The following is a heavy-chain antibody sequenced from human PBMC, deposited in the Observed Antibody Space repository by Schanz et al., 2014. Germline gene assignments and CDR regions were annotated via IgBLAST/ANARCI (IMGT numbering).Heavy chain of an antibody. D-gene: IGHD6-19*01. CDR2: ISANGGST. Sequence: EVQVVESGGDLVQPGGSLRLSCEVSGSIFSNYAMNWVRQAPGKGLEWVSGISANGGSTHYADSVKGRFTISRDNSKNTLYLQMNSLRPEDTAVYYCGRDYSGGALDYWGQGTLVTVSS. J-gene: IGHJ4*02. CDR1: GSIFSNYA. CDR3: GRDYSGGALDY. V-gene: IGHV3-23*04.